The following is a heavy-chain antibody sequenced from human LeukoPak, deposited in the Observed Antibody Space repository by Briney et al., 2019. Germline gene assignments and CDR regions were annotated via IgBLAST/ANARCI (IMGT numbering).Heavy chain of an antibody. CDR1: GGSISSYY. D-gene: IGHD6-13*01. J-gene: IGHJ4*02. V-gene: IGHV4-59*12. CDR2: IYHSGST. Sequence: SETLSLTCTVSGGSISSYYWSWIRQPPGKGLEWIGYIYHSGSTNYNPSLKSRVTISVDTSKNQFSLKLSSVTAADTAVYYCARLPPYSSSWYFDYWGQGTLVTVSS. CDR3: ARLPPYSSSWYFDY.